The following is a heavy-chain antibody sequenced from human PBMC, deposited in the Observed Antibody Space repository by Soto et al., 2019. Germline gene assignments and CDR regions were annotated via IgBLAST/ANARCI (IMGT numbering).Heavy chain of an antibody. CDR2: IIPIFGTA. CDR3: ARDGAYYYGSGSYYNEAWFDP. J-gene: IGHJ5*02. D-gene: IGHD3-10*01. CDR1: GGTFSSYA. V-gene: IGHV1-69*13. Sequence: SVKVSCKASGGTFSSYAISWVRQAPGQGLEWMGGIIPIFGTANYAQKFQGRVTITADESTSTAYMELSSLRSEDTAVYYCARDGAYYYGSGSYYNEAWFDPWGQGTLVTVSS.